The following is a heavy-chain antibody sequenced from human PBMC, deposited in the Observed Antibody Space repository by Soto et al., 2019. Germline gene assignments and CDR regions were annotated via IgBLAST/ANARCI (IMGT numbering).Heavy chain of an antibody. Sequence: SETLSLTCTVSGGSISSGGYYWNWIRQHPGKGLEWIGYIYYSGRTYYNPSLKSRVTISVDTSKNQFSLKLSSVTAADTAVYYCARGRLGGAADWGQGTLVTVSS. CDR3: ARGRLGGAAD. CDR1: GGSISSGGYY. CDR2: IYYSGRT. D-gene: IGHD1-26*01. J-gene: IGHJ4*02. V-gene: IGHV4-31*03.